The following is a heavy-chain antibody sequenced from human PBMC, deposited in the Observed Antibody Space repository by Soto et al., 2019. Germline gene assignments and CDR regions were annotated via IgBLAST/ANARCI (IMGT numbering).Heavy chain of an antibody. D-gene: IGHD5-18*01. CDR2: IYHSGST. J-gene: IGHJ4*02. CDR1: GGSISSSNW. Sequence: SETLSLTCAVSGGSISSSNWWSWVRQPPGKGLEWIGEIYHSGSTNYNPSLKSRVTISVDKSKNQFSLKLSSVTAADTAVYYCARDNGYSYGPSYYFDYGGQGTLVTVSS. CDR3: ARDNGYSYGPSYYFDY. V-gene: IGHV4-4*02.